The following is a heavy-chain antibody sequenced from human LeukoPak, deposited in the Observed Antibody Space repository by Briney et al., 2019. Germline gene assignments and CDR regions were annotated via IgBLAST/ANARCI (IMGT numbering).Heavy chain of an antibody. V-gene: IGHV3-9*01. Sequence: GSSESLPCAVCVFTFGDYDVLWVRQAPGKGLEWVSGISWNSGSIGYADSVKGRFTISRDNAKNSLYLQMNSLRAEDTALYYCAKGSSSSWYFNWFDPWGQGTLVTVSS. J-gene: IGHJ5*02. CDR2: ISWNSGSI. CDR3: AKGSSSSWYFNWFDP. D-gene: IGHD6-13*01. CDR1: VFTFGDYD.